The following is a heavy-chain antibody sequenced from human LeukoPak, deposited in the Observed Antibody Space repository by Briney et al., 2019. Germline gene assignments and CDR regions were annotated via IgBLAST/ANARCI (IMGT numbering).Heavy chain of an antibody. J-gene: IGHJ6*03. CDR1: GYTFSDYY. CDR3: ATSAGDYRAGHYYYMGV. V-gene: IGHV1-2*02. CDR2: INPNSGGT. Sequence: ASVKVSCKASGYTFSDYYMHWVRQAPGQGLEWMGWINPNSGGTDYAQNFQGSVTMTRDTSISTAYMELNRLTSDDTAVYYCATSAGDYRAGHYYYMGVWGKGTSVTVSS. D-gene: IGHD4-11*01.